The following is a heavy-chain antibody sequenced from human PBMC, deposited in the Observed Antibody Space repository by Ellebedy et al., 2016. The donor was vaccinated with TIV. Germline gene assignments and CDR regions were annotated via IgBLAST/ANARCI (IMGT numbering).Heavy chain of an antibody. CDR1: GFTLSGYW. V-gene: IGHV3-74*01. J-gene: IGHJ4*02. CDR2: INTDGSST. D-gene: IGHD3-9*01. CDR3: ARESVRYFDWDY. Sequence: PGGSLRLSCVASGFTLSGYWMHWVRQVPGKGLVWLARINTDGSSTSNADSVEGRFTISRDNAKKTLYLEMSGLRSDETAVYYCARESVRYFDWDYWGQGTLVAV.